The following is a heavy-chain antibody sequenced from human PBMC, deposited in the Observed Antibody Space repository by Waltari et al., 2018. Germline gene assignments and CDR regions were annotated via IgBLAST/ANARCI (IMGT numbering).Heavy chain of an antibody. CDR2: VRDSGESK. Sequence: EVQLLESGGGLVQPGQSLIFSCAASGFTFNSYAMSWVRHAPGKGLDWVSAVRDSGESKYDEDSVKSRLTISRYNSMNTLYMQMNNLRVEDTAVYYCARALWGGFDYWGQGTLLTVSS. V-gene: IGHV3-23*01. CDR1: GFTFNSYA. D-gene: IGHD3-16*01. J-gene: IGHJ4*02. CDR3: ARALWGGFDY.